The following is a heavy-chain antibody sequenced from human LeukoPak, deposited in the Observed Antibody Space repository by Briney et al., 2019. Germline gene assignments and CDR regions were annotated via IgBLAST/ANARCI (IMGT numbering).Heavy chain of an antibody. J-gene: IGHJ6*03. CDR2: INPNSGGT. V-gene: IGHV1-2*02. D-gene: IGHD5-12*01. Sequence: ASVKVSCKASGYTFTSYYMHWVRQAPGQGLEWMGWINPNSGGTNYAQKFQGRVTMTRDTSISTAYMELSRLRSDDTAVYYCARGGYDLNYYYYMDVWGKGTTVTISS. CDR1: GYTFTSYY. CDR3: ARGGYDLNYYYYMDV.